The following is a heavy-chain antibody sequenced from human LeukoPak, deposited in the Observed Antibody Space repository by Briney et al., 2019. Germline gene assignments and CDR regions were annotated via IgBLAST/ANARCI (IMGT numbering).Heavy chain of an antibody. D-gene: IGHD2-2*01. CDR1: GGSISSGSYY. Sequence: PSQTLSLTCTVSGGSISSGSYYWSWIRQPPGKGLEWIGSIFHNGITYYNPSLKSRITISVDTSKNQFSLKLSSVTAADTAVYYCARRISTRRGETCSSTSCYFDYWGQGTLVTVSS. CDR3: ARRISTRRGETCSSTSCYFDY. J-gene: IGHJ4*02. CDR2: IFHNGIT. V-gene: IGHV4-39*07.